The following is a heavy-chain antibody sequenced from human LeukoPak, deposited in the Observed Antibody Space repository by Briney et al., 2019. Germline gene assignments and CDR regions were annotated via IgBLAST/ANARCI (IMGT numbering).Heavy chain of an antibody. J-gene: IGHJ3*02. CDR1: GFTFSSYS. Sequence: VGSLRLSCAASGFTFSSYSMNWVRQAPGKGLEWVSYISSSSSTIYYADSVKGRFTISRDNAKNSLYLQMNSLRAEDTAVYYCAREKLRFLEWPLNAFDIWGQGTMVTVSS. V-gene: IGHV3-48*01. D-gene: IGHD3-3*01. CDR2: ISSSSSTI. CDR3: AREKLRFLEWPLNAFDI.